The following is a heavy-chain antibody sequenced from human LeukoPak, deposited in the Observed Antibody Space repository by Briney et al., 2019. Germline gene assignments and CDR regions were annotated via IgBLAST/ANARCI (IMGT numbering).Heavy chain of an antibody. V-gene: IGHV3-30*03. CDR3: ARSVGAPDY. J-gene: IGHJ4*02. CDR2: ISYDETNM. D-gene: IGHD5/OR15-5a*01. CDR1: GFMFSNYG. Sequence: GGSLRLSCAASGFMFSNYGMHWVRQAPGKGLEWVALISYDETNMYYADSVKGRFTISRDNSKNTLYLQMNSLRAEDTAVYYCARSVGAPDYWGQGTLVTVSS.